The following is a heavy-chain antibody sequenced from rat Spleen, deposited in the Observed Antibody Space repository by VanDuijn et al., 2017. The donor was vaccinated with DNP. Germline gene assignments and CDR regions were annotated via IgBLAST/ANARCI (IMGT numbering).Heavy chain of an antibody. D-gene: IGHD1-10*01. CDR3: TREREPNNNPYYFDC. J-gene: IGHJ2*01. CDR2: ISSGRNT. V-gene: IGHV2S12*01. Sequence: QVQLKESGPGLVQPSQTLSLTCTVSGFSLTTNGISWVRQFPGKGLEWIAAISSGRNTYYNSALKSRLRISRDTSNSQVFLRMNSLQSKDTAIYFCTREREPNNNPYYFDCWGQGVMVTVSS. CDR1: GFSLTTNG.